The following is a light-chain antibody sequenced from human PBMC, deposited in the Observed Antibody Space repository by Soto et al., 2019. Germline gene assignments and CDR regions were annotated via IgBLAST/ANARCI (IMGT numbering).Light chain of an antibody. CDR2: DAS. J-gene: IGKJ4*01. Sequence: EIVLTQSPATLSLSPGERATLSCRASQTVYNYLVWYQQRPGQAPRLLISDASNRATGIPARFSGSGSGTEFSLPISSLQYEDFAVYYCRQYNNCTLTFGGGTKVEIK. V-gene: IGKV3-15*01. CDR1: QTVYNY. CDR3: RQYNNCTLT.